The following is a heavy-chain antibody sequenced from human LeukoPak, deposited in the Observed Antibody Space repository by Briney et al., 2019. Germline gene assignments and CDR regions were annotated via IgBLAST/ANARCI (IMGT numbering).Heavy chain of an antibody. CDR3: AGELNYYDSSGYYY. CDR1: GYTFTGYY. Sequence: GASVKVSCKASGYTFTGYYMHWVRQAPGQGLEWMGWINPNSGGTNYAQKFQGRVTMTRDTSISTAYMELSRLRSDDTAVYYCAGELNYYDSSGYYYWGQGTLVTVSS. D-gene: IGHD3-22*01. J-gene: IGHJ4*02. CDR2: INPNSGGT. V-gene: IGHV1-2*02.